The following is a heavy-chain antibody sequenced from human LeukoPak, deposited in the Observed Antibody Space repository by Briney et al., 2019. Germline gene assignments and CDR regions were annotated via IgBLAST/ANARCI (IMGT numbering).Heavy chain of an antibody. CDR2: IYYSGST. Sequence: SETLSLTCTVSGGSISSGGYYWSWIRQHPGKGLEWIGYIYYSGSTYYNPSHKSRVTISVDTSKNQFSLKLSSVTAADTAVYYCARVRELKGVYFDYWGQGTLVTVSS. V-gene: IGHV4-31*03. CDR3: ARVRELKGVYFDY. D-gene: IGHD3-10*01. CDR1: GGSISSGGYY. J-gene: IGHJ4*02.